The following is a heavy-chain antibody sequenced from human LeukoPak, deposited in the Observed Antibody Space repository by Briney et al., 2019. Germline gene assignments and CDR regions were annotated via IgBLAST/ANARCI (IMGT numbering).Heavy chain of an antibody. CDR3: ARDHGMDV. CDR2: ISYDGSNK. J-gene: IGHJ6*02. CDR1: GFTFSSYA. V-gene: IGHV3-30-3*01. Sequence: GRSQRLSCAASGFTFSSYAMHWVRQAPGKGLEWVAVISYDGSNKYYADSVKGRFTISRDNSKNTLYLQMNSLRAEDTAVYYCARDHGMDVWGQGTTVTVSS.